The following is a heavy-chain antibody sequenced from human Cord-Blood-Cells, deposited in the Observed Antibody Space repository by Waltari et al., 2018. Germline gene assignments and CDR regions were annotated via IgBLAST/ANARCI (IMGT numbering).Heavy chain of an antibody. J-gene: IGHJ6*02. CDR3: AARYSGSYYYYYGMDV. V-gene: IGHV1-24*01. D-gene: IGHD1-26*01. Sequence: QVQLVQSGAEVNKPGASVKVSCKVSGYTLPELSMHWLRQTPGKGLEWMGGFDPEDGETIYAQKFQGRVTMTEDTSTDTAYMELSSLRSEDTAVYYCAARYSGSYYYYYGMDVWGQGTTVTVSS. CDR2: FDPEDGET. CDR1: GYTLPELS.